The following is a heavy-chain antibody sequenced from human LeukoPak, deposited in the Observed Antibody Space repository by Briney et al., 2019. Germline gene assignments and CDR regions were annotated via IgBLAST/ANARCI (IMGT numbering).Heavy chain of an antibody. D-gene: IGHD1-26*01. V-gene: IGHV4-38-2*01. Sequence: PGGSLRLSCAASGFTFDDYGMSWVRQPPGKGLEWIGSIYHSGSTYYNPSLKSRVTISVDTSKNQFSLKLSSVTAADTAVYYCASLRERSYYARGFDYWGQGTLVTVSS. CDR1: GFTFDDYG. CDR2: IYHSGST. CDR3: ASLRERSYYARGFDY. J-gene: IGHJ4*02.